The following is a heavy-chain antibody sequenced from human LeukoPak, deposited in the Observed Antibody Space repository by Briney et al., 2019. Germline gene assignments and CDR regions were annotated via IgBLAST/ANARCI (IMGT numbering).Heavy chain of an antibody. J-gene: IGHJ4*02. CDR2: INGGGDST. CDR1: GGSFSGYY. V-gene: IGHV3-23*01. CDR3: AKGVLTGYYMGNF. Sequence: ETLSLTCAVYGGSFSGYYWSWIRQPPGKGLEWVSAINGGGDSTYYADSVKGRFTISRDNSKNTLYLHMNSLRAEDTAVYYCAKGVLTGYYMGNFWGQGTLVTVSS. D-gene: IGHD3-9*01.